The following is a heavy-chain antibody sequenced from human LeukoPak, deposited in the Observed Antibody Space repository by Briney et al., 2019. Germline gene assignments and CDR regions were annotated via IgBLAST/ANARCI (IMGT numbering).Heavy chain of an antibody. Sequence: ASVKVSCKASGGTFSSYAISWVRQAPGQGLEWMGGIIPIFGTANYAQKFQGRVTITADESTSTAYMELSSLRSADTAVYYCARGQKYRSGYTVTELGSGYFDYWGQGTLVTVSS. V-gene: IGHV1-69*13. D-gene: IGHD5-18*01. CDR3: ARGQKYRSGYTVTELGSGYFDY. CDR2: IIPIFGTA. J-gene: IGHJ4*02. CDR1: GGTFSSYA.